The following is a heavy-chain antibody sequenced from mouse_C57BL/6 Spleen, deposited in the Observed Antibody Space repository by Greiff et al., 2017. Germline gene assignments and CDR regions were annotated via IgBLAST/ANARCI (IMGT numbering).Heavy chain of an antibody. D-gene: IGHD1-1*01. V-gene: IGHV3-6*01. CDR2: ISYDGSN. Sequence: ESGPGLVKPSQSLSLTCSFTGYSITRGYYWIWLRPFPGNKLEWMGYISYDGSNNSNPYHRNRITSTRETTKNQYFLKLNSVTTEDTATNYCARGDYSGSEGLADWGKGTLVTVSA. CDR1: GYSITRGYY. CDR3: ARGDYSGSEGLAD. J-gene: IGHJ3*01.